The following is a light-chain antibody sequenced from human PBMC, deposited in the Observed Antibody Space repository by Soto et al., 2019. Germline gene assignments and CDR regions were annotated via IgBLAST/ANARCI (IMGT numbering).Light chain of an antibody. CDR1: SSDVGAYNY. V-gene: IGLV2-14*01. CDR2: DVY. Sequence: QSALAQPASVSGSPGQSITISCTGTSSDVGAYNYVSWYQQHPGKAPKLMIWDVYNRPSGDSHRFSGSKSGNTASLTIFGLQAEDEADYYCRSYTTRSSYVFGTGTKV. J-gene: IGLJ1*01. CDR3: RSYTTRSSYV.